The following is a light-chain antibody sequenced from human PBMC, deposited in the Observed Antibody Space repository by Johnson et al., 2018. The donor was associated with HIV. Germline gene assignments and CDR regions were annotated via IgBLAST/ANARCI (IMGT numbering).Light chain of an antibody. Sequence: QSVLTQPPSVSAAPVQKVTISCSGSSSNIGTNYVSWYQQLPGTAPKLLMFENNQRPSGIPDRFSGSKSGTSATLGITGLQTGDEADYYCGTWDSSLSARYVFGTGTKVTVL. CDR1: SSNIGTNY. CDR2: ENN. CDR3: GTWDSSLSARYV. V-gene: IGLV1-51*02. J-gene: IGLJ1*01.